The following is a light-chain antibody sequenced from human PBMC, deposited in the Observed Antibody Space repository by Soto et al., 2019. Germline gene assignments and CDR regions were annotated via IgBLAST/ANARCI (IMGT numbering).Light chain of an antibody. V-gene: IGLV1-44*01. J-gene: IGLJ2*01. CDR1: SSNIGSNT. CDR2: SNN. Sequence: QFVLTQAPSESGTPGQRVTISCSGSSSNIGSNTVNWYQHLPGTAPKVLIYSNNQRPSGVPDRFSGSKSGTSASLAISGLQSEDEADYYCAAWDDSLNGPVLGGGTKLTVL. CDR3: AAWDDSLNGPV.